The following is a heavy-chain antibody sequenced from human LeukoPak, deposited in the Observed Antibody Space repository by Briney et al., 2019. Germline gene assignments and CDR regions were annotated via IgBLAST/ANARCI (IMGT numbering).Heavy chain of an antibody. V-gene: IGHV3-48*03. CDR3: ARDKKVDYGDYVGFDY. CDR2: ISSSGSTI. Sequence: GESLRLSCAASGFTFSSYEMNWVRQAPGKGLEWVSYISSSGSTIYYADSVKGRFTISRDNAKNSLYLQMNSLRAEDTAVYYCARDKKVDYGDYVGFDYWGQGALVTVSS. CDR1: GFTFSSYE. D-gene: IGHD4-17*01. J-gene: IGHJ4*02.